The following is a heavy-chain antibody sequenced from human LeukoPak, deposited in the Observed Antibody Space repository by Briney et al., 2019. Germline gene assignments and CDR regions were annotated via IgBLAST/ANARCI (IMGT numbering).Heavy chain of an antibody. V-gene: IGHV3-30*04. Sequence: GGSLRLSCAASGFTFSSFAMHWVRQAPGKGLEWVAVISYDGSNKYYADSVKGRFTISRDNSKNTLYLQMNSLRAEDTAVYFCAKGVRGYSYGYYYYYSCMDVWGKGTTVTVSS. CDR3: AKGVRGYSYGYYYYYSCMDV. D-gene: IGHD5-18*01. J-gene: IGHJ6*03. CDR1: GFTFSSFA. CDR2: ISYDGSNK.